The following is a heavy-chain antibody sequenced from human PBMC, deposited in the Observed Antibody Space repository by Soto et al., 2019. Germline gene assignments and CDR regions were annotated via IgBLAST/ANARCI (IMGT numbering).Heavy chain of an antibody. J-gene: IGHJ5*02. CDR3: ARCGSSSWYGNWFDP. CDR1: GGSISSYY. CDR2: IYYSGST. V-gene: IGHV4-59*01. Sequence: PSETLSLTCTVSGGSISSYYWSWIRQPPGKGLEWIGYIYYSGSTNYNPSLKSRVTISVDTSKNQFSLKLSSVTAADTAVYYCARCGSSSWYGNWFDPWGQGTLVTVSS. D-gene: IGHD6-13*01.